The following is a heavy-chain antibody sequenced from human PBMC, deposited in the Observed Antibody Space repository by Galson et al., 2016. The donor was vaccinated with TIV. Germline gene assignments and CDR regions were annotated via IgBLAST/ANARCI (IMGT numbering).Heavy chain of an antibody. Sequence: SCKASVNTFTNYGINWVRQAPGQGLEWVGRISTYTGDTNYAQRLQDRVILTTDTSTSTAYMELKSLRSDDTAVYFCARGGGNYRWYFDLWGRGTLVTVSS. J-gene: IGHJ2*01. V-gene: IGHV1-18*01. D-gene: IGHD1-26*01. CDR1: VNTFTNYG. CDR2: ISTYTGDT. CDR3: ARGGGNYRWYFDL.